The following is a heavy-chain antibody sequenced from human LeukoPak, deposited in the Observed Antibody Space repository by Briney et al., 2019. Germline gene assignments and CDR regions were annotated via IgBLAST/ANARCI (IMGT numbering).Heavy chain of an antibody. CDR1: GGSISSYY. Sequence: SETLSLTCTVSGGSISSYYWSWIRQPPGKGLEWIGYIYYSGSTNYNPSLKSRVTISVDTSKNLFSLKLSSVTAADTAVYYCARGTGSSWSGYGMDVWGQGTTVTVSS. D-gene: IGHD6-13*01. CDR2: IYYSGST. CDR3: ARGTGSSWSGYGMDV. J-gene: IGHJ6*02. V-gene: IGHV4-59*01.